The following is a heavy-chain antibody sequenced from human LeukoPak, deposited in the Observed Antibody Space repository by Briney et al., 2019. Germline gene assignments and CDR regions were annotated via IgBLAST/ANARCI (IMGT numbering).Heavy chain of an antibody. CDR3: ARGRSNYYGMDV. D-gene: IGHD1-26*01. CDR2: IYYNGNT. V-gene: IGHV4-59*01. J-gene: IGHJ6*02. Sequence: SETLSLTCSVSDGSINSYYWNWIRRPPGKGLEWIGYIYYNGNTNYSPSLESRVTMSVDTSKNLFSLKVSSVTAADTAVYYCARGRSNYYGMDVWGQGTTVTVSS. CDR1: DGSINSYY.